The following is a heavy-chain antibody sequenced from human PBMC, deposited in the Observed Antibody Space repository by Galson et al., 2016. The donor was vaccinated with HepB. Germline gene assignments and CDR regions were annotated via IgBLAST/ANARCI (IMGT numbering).Heavy chain of an antibody. J-gene: IGHJ6*02. D-gene: IGHD6-19*01. CDR1: GYSFTSYW. Sequence: QSGAEVKKPGESLRISCKGSGYSFTSYWISWVRQMPGKGLEWMGRIDPSDSYTNYSPSFQGHVTISADKSISTAYLQWSSLKASDTAMYYCARSPSGWDSPSREGPMDVWGQGTTATVSS. V-gene: IGHV5-10-1*01. CDR2: IDPSDSYT. CDR3: ARSPSGWDSPSREGPMDV.